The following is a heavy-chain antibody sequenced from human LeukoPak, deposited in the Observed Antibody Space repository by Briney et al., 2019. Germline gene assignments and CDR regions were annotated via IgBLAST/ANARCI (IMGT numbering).Heavy chain of an antibody. CDR2: IYSGGST. CDR3: VRFSTEWDAAH. D-gene: IGHD3-3*02. CDR1: GFSVKNNY. V-gene: IGHV3-53*01. J-gene: IGHJ4*02. Sequence: GGSLRLSCAASGFSVKNNYMSWVRQPPWKGLEWVSAIYSGGSTFYTDSVKGRFTVSRDIAQNTLSLQMNSLRAEDTAIYYCVRFSTEWDAAHWGQGALVSVSS.